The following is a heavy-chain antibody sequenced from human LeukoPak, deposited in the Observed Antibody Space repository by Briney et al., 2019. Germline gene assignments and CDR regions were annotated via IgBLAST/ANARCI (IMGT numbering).Heavy chain of an antibody. D-gene: IGHD1-1*01. J-gene: IGHJ5*02. CDR2: IQYSGST. CDR1: GGSISIYY. CDR3: ARDWELGH. Sequence: SETLSLTCTVSGGSISIYYWNWIRQPPGKGLEWIGDIQYSGSTNYNPSLKSRVTILLDTSKNQFSLKLNSVTAADTAVYYCARDWELGHWGQGTLATVS. V-gene: IGHV4-59*01.